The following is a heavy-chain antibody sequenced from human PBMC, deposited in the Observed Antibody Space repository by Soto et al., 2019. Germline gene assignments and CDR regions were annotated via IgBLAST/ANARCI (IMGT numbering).Heavy chain of an antibody. CDR3: ATREYYDSSGYYYSYYYYGMAV. V-gene: IGHV3-48*02. D-gene: IGHD3-22*01. Sequence: PGGSLRLSCAASGFTFSSYSMNWVRQAPGKGLEWVSYISSSSSTIYYADSVKGRSTISRDNAKNSLYLQMNSLRDEDTAVYYCATREYYDSSGYYYSYYYYGMAVWGQGTTVTVSS. CDR1: GFTFSSYS. CDR2: ISSSSSTI. J-gene: IGHJ6*02.